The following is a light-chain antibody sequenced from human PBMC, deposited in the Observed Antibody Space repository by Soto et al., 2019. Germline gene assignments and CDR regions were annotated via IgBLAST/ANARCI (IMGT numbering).Light chain of an antibody. CDR1: QSISSY. J-gene: IGKJ5*01. CDR3: QQSYSTPPGT. CDR2: AAS. V-gene: IGKV1-39*01. Sequence: DIQMTQSPSSLSASVGDRVTITCRASQSISSYLNWYQQKPGKAPKLLIYAASSLQSGVPSRFSGSGSGTDFTLTISSLQPEDFATYYCQQSYSTPPGTFGQGTRLEMK.